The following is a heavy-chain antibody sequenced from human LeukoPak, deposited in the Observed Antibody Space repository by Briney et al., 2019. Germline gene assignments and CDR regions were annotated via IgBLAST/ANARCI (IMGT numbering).Heavy chain of an antibody. CDR1: GGSFSAYY. Sequence: SETLSLTCAVYGGSFSAYYWTWIRQTPGKGLEWIGEMNPSGSTNHNPSLKSRVTISVDTSKNQFSLKLSSVTAADTAVYYCARKHNAHITMIVVEDAFDIWGQGTMVTVSS. V-gene: IGHV4-34*01. J-gene: IGHJ3*02. D-gene: IGHD3-22*01. CDR2: MNPSGST. CDR3: ARKHNAHITMIVVEDAFDI.